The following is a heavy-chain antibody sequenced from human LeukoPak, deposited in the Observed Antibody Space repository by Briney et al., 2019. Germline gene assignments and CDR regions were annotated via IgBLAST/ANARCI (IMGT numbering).Heavy chain of an antibody. CDR1: GGSISSYY. J-gene: IGHJ3*02. CDR3: ARARLRRDAFDI. D-gene: IGHD4-17*01. Sequence: SETLSLTCTVSGGSISSYYWSWIRQPPGKGLEWIGYIYYSGSTNYNPSLKSRVTISVDTSKNQFSLKLSSVTAADTAVYYCARARLRRDAFDIWGQGTMVTVSS. CDR2: IYYSGST. V-gene: IGHV4-59*08.